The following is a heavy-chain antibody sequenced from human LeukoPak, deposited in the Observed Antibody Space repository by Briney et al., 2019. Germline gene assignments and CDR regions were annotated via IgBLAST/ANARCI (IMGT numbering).Heavy chain of an antibody. CDR1: GFTFSGSA. V-gene: IGHV3-73*01. Sequence: GGSLRLSCAASGFTFSGSAMHWVRQASGKGLEWVGRIRSKSNNYATAYSESVKGRFTISRDDSKNMGYLQLNSLKTEDTAVYYCTRPLYSSNCFDPWGQGTLVTVSS. D-gene: IGHD6-13*01. CDR2: IRSKSNNYAT. J-gene: IGHJ5*02. CDR3: TRPLYSSNCFDP.